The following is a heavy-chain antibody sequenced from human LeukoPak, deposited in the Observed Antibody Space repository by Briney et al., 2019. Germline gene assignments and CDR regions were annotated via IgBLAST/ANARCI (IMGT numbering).Heavy chain of an antibody. CDR3: ARIAPRIGEGFDY. J-gene: IGHJ4*02. CDR2: INPSGGST. V-gene: IGHV1-46*01. CDR1: GYTFTSYY. Sequence: ASVKVSCKASGYTFTSYYMHWVRQAPGQGLEWMGIINPSGGSTSYAQKFQGRVTMTRDASTSAVYMELSSLRSEDTAVYYCARIAPRIGEGFDYWGQGTLVTVSS. D-gene: IGHD3-10*01.